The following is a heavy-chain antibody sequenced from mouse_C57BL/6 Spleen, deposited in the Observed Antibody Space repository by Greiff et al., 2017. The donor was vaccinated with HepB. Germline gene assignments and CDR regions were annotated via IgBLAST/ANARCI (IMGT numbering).Heavy chain of an antibody. D-gene: IGHD1-1*01. CDR1: GFTFSSYA. Sequence: EVQLVESGGGLVKPGGSLKLSCAASGFTFSSYAMSWVRQTPEKRLEWVATISDGGSYTYYPDNVKGRFTISRDNAKNNLYLQMSHLKSEDTAMYYCARDRNYYGSSYWYFDVWGTGTTVTVSS. V-gene: IGHV5-4*01. CDR2: ISDGGSYT. J-gene: IGHJ1*03. CDR3: ARDRNYYGSSYWYFDV.